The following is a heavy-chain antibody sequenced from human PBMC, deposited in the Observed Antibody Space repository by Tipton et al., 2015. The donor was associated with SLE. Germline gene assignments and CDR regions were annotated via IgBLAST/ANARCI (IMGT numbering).Heavy chain of an antibody. J-gene: IGHJ4*02. CDR3: ARAHYDFRSYNLDY. V-gene: IGHV3-74*01. CDR1: GFTFSNYW. D-gene: IGHD3-3*01. CDR2: INTDGSGK. Sequence: LRLSCAASGFTFSNYWMHWVRRAPGKGLVWVARINTDGSGKDYAESVKGRFTISRDNAKNTLYLQMNSLRAEDTAVYYCARAHYDFRSYNLDYWGQGTLVTVSS.